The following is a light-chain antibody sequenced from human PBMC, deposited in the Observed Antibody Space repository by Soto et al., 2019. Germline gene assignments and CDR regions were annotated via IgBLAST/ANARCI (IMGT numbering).Light chain of an antibody. J-gene: IGKJ1*01. V-gene: IGKV3-20*01. Sequence: EIVLTQSPGTLSLSPGERATLSCRASQSVSSSYLAWYQQKPGKAPRLLIYGASSRATGIPDRFSGSGSGTDSTLTISRLEPEDFAVYYCQQYGSSPHTWTFGQGTKVDIK. CDR3: QQYGSSPHTWT. CDR2: GAS. CDR1: QSVSSSY.